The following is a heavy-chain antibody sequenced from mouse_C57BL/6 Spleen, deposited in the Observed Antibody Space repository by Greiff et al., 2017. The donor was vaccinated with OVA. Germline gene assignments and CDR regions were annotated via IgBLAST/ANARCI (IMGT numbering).Heavy chain of an antibody. CDR2: INPSNGGT. V-gene: IGHV1-53*01. CDR1: GYTFTSYW. D-gene: IGHD1-1*01. Sequence: QVQLQQPGTELVKPGASVKLSCKASGYTFTSYWMHWVKQRPGQGLAWIGNINPSNGGTNYNEKFKSKATLTVDKSSSTAYMQLSSLTSEDSAVYYCARLITTVVDPYYAMDYWGQGTSVTVSS. J-gene: IGHJ4*01. CDR3: ARLITTVVDPYYAMDY.